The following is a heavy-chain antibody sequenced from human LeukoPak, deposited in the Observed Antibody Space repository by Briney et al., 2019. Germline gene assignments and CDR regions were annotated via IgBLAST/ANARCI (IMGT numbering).Heavy chain of an antibody. Sequence: GASVKVSCKASGNTFSDYYIHWVRQAPGQGLEWMGWINRDRGVTKYAPKFQGRVALTRDTSIATAYMELINLRSDDTAVYYCAILGMATSYDNWGQGTQVTVS. CDR3: AILGMATSYDN. J-gene: IGHJ4*02. V-gene: IGHV1-2*02. CDR1: GNTFSDYY. CDR2: INRDRGVT. D-gene: IGHD2-2*01.